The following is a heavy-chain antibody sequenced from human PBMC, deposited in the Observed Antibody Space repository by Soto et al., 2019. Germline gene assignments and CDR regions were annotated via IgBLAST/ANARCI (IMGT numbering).Heavy chain of an antibody. D-gene: IGHD3-9*01. J-gene: IGHJ4*02. CDR3: AKDYDILTGYGYYFDY. Sequence: GGSLRLSCAASGFTFSSYAMSWVRQAPGKGLEWVSAISGSGGSTYYADSVKGRFTISRDNSKNTLYLQMNSLRAEDTAVYYCAKDYDILTGYGYYFDYWGQGTLVTSPQ. V-gene: IGHV3-23*01. CDR2: ISGSGGST. CDR1: GFTFSSYA.